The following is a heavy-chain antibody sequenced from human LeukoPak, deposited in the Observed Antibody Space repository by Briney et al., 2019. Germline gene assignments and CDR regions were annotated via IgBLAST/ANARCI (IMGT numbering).Heavy chain of an antibody. Sequence: GGSLRLSCAASGFTFDDYAMHWVRQAPGKGLEWVSGISWNSGSIGYADSVKGRFTISRDNAKNPLYLQMNSLRAEDTALYYCAKEGVGATKGTFDIWGQGTMVTVSS. J-gene: IGHJ3*02. CDR2: ISWNSGSI. CDR1: GFTFDDYA. D-gene: IGHD1-26*01. CDR3: AKEGVGATKGTFDI. V-gene: IGHV3-9*01.